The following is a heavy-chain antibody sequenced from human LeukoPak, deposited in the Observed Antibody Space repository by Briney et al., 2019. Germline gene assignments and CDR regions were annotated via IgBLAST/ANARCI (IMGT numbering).Heavy chain of an antibody. Sequence: SETLSLTCTVSGGSISSSSYYWGWIRQPPGKGLEWIGGIYYSGSTYYNPSLKSRVTISVDTSKNQFSLKLSSVTAADTAVYYCARASYGDYVYYWGQGTLVTVSS. V-gene: IGHV4-39*07. J-gene: IGHJ4*02. CDR1: GGSISSSSYY. D-gene: IGHD4-17*01. CDR2: IYYSGST. CDR3: ARASYGDYVYY.